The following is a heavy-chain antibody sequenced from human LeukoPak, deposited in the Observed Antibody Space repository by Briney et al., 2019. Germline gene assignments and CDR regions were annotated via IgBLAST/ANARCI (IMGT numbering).Heavy chain of an antibody. D-gene: IGHD4-17*01. V-gene: IGHV3-30-3*01. CDR3: ARGMDGDYGDYDYYYYYYGMDV. J-gene: IGHJ6*02. CDR2: ISYDGSNK. Sequence: PGRSLRLSCAASGFTFSSYAMHWVRQAPGKGLEWVAVISYDGSNKYYADSVKGRFTISRDNSKSTLYLQMNSLRAEDTAVYYCARGMDGDYGDYDYYYYYYGMDVWGQGTTVTVSS. CDR1: GFTFSSYA.